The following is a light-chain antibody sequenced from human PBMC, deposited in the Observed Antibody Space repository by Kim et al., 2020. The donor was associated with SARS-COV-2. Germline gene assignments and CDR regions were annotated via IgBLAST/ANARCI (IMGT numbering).Light chain of an antibody. CDR1: QSIRSH. CDR2: AAS. CDR3: QQGYSAPQIT. Sequence: SVGDRVISTCRASQSIRSHLNCYQQKPGKAPKLLIYAASSLQSGVPSRFTGSGSGKEFTLTIRTLQPEDSATYYCQQGYSAPQITFVQGTRLEIK. V-gene: IGKV1-39*01. J-gene: IGKJ5*01.